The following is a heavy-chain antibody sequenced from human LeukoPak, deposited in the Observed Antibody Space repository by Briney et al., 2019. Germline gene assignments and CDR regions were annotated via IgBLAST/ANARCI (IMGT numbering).Heavy chain of an antibody. CDR1: GFTFSSYA. J-gene: IGHJ4*02. D-gene: IGHD4-17*01. V-gene: IGHV3-23*01. CDR2: ISGSGGST. CDR3: AKHLTSVTTNFEY. Sequence: PGGSLRLSCAASGFTFSSYAVSWVRQAPGKGLEWVSAISGSGGSTYYADSVKGHSTISRDNSKNTLYLQMNSLRAEDTAVYYCAKHLTSVTTNFEYWGQGTLVTISS.